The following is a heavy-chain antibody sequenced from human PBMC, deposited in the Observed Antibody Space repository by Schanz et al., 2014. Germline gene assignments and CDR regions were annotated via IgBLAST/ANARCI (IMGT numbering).Heavy chain of an antibody. CDR1: GFTFRGHA. J-gene: IGHJ4*02. Sequence: VQLVESGGGLVQPGGSLRLSCAASGFTFRGHAMHWVRQAPGQGLEKVAVTSTDGTKTYYAASVRGRFTISRDNSKNTVYLQMNSLRAEDTAVYYCAVLGGFGELPLDYRGQGTLVTVSS. CDR3: AVLGGFGELPLDY. CDR2: TSTDGTKT. D-gene: IGHD3-10*01. V-gene: IGHV3-30*04.